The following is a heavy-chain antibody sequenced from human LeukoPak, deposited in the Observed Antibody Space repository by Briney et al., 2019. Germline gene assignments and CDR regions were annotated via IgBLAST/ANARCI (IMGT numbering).Heavy chain of an antibody. V-gene: IGHV3-33*01. D-gene: IGHD3-22*01. CDR2: IWYDGSNK. CDR3: ARGLVVTNTIDY. J-gene: IGHJ4*02. Sequence: PGRSLRLSCAASGFTFSSYGMHWVRQAPGKGLEWVAVIWYDGSNKYYADSVKGRFTISRDNSKNTLYPQMNSLRAEDTAVYYCARGLVVTNTIDYWGQGTLVTVSS. CDR1: GFTFSSYG.